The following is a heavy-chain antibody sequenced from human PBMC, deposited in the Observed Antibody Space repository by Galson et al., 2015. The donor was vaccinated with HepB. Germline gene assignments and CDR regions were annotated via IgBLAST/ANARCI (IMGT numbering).Heavy chain of an antibody. Sequence: SVKVSCKASGGTFSSYSICWVRQAPGQGLEWMGRFIPILGKANYAQKFQGRVTIIADKSTSTAYMELSSLRSEDTAVYYCARETAEDIVVVVAGAHYYGMDVWGQGTTVTVTS. CDR2: FIPILGKA. V-gene: IGHV1-69*08. D-gene: IGHD2-15*01. J-gene: IGHJ6*02. CDR1: GGTFSSYS. CDR3: ARETAEDIVVVVAGAHYYGMDV.